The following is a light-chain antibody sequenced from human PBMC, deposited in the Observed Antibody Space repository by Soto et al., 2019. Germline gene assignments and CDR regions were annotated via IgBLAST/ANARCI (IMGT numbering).Light chain of an antibody. Sequence: EIVMTQSPATLSVSPGERAILSCRASQSVTSNLAWYQQKPGQAPRLLIYGASTRATGIPARFSGSGSGTEFTLTISSLQSEDFAVYYCKQYNNWPPVTFGPGTKVDIK. V-gene: IGKV3-15*01. CDR1: QSVTSN. CDR3: KQYNNWPPVT. CDR2: GAS. J-gene: IGKJ3*01.